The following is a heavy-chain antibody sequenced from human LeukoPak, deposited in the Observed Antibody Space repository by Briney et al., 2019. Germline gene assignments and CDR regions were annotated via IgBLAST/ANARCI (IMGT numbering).Heavy chain of an antibody. CDR1: EFTFSNNW. CDR3: AKRDSSSWSNGLDY. V-gene: IGHV3-23*01. J-gene: IGHJ4*02. CDR2: ISGSGGST. Sequence: PGGSLRLSCAASEFTFSNNWMSWVRQAPGKGLEWVSAISGSGGSTYYADSVKGRFTISRDNSKNTLYLQMNSLRAEDTAVYYCAKRDSSSWSNGLDYWGQGTLVTVSS. D-gene: IGHD6-13*01.